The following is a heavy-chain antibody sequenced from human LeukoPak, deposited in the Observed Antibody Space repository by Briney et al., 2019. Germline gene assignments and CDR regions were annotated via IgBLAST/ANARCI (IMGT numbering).Heavy chain of an antibody. Sequence: ASVKVSCKVSGYTFTDYYMHWVQQAPGKGLEWMGRVDPEDGETIYAEKFQGRVTITADTSTDTAYMELSSLRSEDTAVYYCAIGLGYYDSSGYYYENFDYWGQGTLVTVSS. V-gene: IGHV1-69-2*01. CDR3: AIGLGYYDSSGYYYENFDY. J-gene: IGHJ4*02. CDR2: VDPEDGET. CDR1: GYTFTDYY. D-gene: IGHD3-22*01.